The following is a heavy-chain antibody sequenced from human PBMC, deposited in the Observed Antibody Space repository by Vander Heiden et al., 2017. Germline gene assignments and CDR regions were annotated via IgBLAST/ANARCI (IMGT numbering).Heavy chain of an antibody. Sequence: EVQLLEYEGGLVQPGGSMRLSFAASGFTFSSYAMSWVRQAPGKGVEWVSAISGSGGSTYYADSVKGRFTISRDNSKNTLYLQMNSLRAEDTAVYYCATVQLVLSFDYWGQGTLVTVSS. CDR1: GFTFSSYA. V-gene: IGHV3-23*01. CDR3: ATVQLVLSFDY. D-gene: IGHD6-13*01. J-gene: IGHJ4*02. CDR2: ISGSGGST.